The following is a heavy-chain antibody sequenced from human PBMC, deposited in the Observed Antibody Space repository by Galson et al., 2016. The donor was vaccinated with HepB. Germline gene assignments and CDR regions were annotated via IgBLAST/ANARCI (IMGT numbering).Heavy chain of an antibody. D-gene: IGHD2-2*01. CDR3: AKDGRIYCSSASCHDHFHY. CDR2: ISYDGSNK. CDR1: GFTFSSYG. V-gene: IGHV3-30*18. Sequence: SLRLSCAASGFTFSSYGMHWVRQAPGKGLEWVAFISYDGSNKKYAGSVKGRFTISRDNSKKTLYLQMNSLRAEDTAVYYCAKDGRIYCSSASCHDHFHYWGQGTLATVSS. J-gene: IGHJ4*02.